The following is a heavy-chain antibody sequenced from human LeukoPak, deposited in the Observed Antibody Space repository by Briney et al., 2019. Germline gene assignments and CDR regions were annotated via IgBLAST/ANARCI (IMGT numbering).Heavy chain of an antibody. CDR2: ISYDGSNK. J-gene: IGHJ4*02. CDR3: ARYSSAYYTYYFDF. V-gene: IGHV3-30*04. CDR1: GFTFSSYA. D-gene: IGHD3-22*01. Sequence: PGGSLRLSCAASGFTFSSYAMHWVRQAPGKGLEWVAVISYDGSNKYYADSVKGRFTISRDNSKNTLYLQMNSLRAEDTAVYYCARYSSAYYTYYFDFWGQGTLVTVSS.